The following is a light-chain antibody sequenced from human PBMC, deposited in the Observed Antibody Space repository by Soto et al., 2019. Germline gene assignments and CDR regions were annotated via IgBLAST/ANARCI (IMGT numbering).Light chain of an antibody. CDR3: QQYGSSPT. V-gene: IGKV3-20*01. J-gene: IGKJ1*01. Sequence: EIVLTQSPGNLSLSPGERATLSCRSSQSVSSSYLAWYQQKPGQAPRLLIYDASSRATGIPDRFSGSGSGTDFTLTISRLEAEDFAVYYCQQYGSSPTFGQGTKVEIK. CDR2: DAS. CDR1: QSVSSSY.